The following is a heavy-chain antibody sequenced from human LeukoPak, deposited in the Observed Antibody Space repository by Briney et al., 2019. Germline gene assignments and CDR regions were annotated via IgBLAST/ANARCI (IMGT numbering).Heavy chain of an antibody. CDR3: ARDPGEPYFDY. CDR2: IWYDGSNK. J-gene: IGHJ4*02. CDR1: GFTFSSYG. Sequence: GGSLGLSCAASGFTFSSYGMHWVRQAPGKGLEWVAVIWYDGSNKYYADSVKGRFTISRDNSKNTLYLQMNSLRAEDTAVYYCARDPGEPYFDYWGQGTLVTVPS. V-gene: IGHV3-33*01. D-gene: IGHD1-14*01.